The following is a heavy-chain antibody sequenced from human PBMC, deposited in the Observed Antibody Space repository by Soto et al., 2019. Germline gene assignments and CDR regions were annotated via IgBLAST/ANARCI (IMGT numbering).Heavy chain of an antibody. Sequence: ASVKVSCKASGYTFTGYAMHWVRQAPGQRLEWMGWINAGNGNTKYSQKFQGRVTITRDTSAGAAYMELSSLSSEDTAVYYCARAVAVPADFDYWGQGNLVTVSS. CDR3: ARAVAVPADFDY. J-gene: IGHJ4*02. CDR2: INAGNGNT. D-gene: IGHD6-19*01. CDR1: GYTFTGYA. V-gene: IGHV1-3*01.